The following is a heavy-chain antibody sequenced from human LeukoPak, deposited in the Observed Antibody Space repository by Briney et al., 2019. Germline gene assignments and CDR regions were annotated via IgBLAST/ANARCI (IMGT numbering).Heavy chain of an antibody. CDR2: IYSGGIT. V-gene: IGHV3-53*01. CDR1: GFTVSSKF. D-gene: IGHD3-16*01. CDR3: AKDEVTSGGGLDY. Sequence: GGSLRLSCAASGFTVSSKFMHWVRQAPGKGLEWVSVIYSGGITYCADSVKGRFTVSRDNSRNTMYLHMNSLKVEDTAVYYCAKDEVTSGGGLDYWGQGTLVTVSS. J-gene: IGHJ4*02.